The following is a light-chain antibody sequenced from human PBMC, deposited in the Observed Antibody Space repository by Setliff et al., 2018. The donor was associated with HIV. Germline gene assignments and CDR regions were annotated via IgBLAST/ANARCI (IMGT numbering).Light chain of an antibody. Sequence: QSALTQPPSVSGAPGQRVTISCTGSSSNIGAGYDVHWYQQLPGTAPKLLIYANTNRPSGVPDRFSGSKSGTSPSLAITGLQAEDEADYYCQSYDSSLSGWVFGGGTKVT. J-gene: IGLJ3*02. CDR2: ANT. CDR1: SSNIGAGYD. V-gene: IGLV1-40*01. CDR3: QSYDSSLSGWV.